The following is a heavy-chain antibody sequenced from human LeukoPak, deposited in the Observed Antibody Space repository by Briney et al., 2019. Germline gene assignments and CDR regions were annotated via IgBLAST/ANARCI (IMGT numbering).Heavy chain of an antibody. D-gene: IGHD3-10*01. V-gene: IGHV1-8*01. Sequence: ASVTVSCKAPGYTFTSYDITWVRQAPGQGLEWMGWMNPNSGNTGYAQKFQGRVTMTRHTSISTAYMELSSLRSEDTAVYYCARESGFYGSGSRFWGQGTLVTVSS. CDR3: ARESGFYGSGSRF. CDR1: GYTFTSYD. J-gene: IGHJ4*02. CDR2: MNPNSGNT.